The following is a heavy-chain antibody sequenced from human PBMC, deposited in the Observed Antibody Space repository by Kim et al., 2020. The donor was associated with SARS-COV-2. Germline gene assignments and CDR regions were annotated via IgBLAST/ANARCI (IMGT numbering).Heavy chain of an antibody. Sequence: GESLKISCKGSGYSFTSYWIGWVRQMPGKGLEWMGIIYPGDSDTRYSPSFQGQVTISADKSISTAYLQWSSLKASDTAMYYCARHLTPAVTYDFWSGYYNRDNWFDPWGQGTLVTVSS. V-gene: IGHV5-51*01. J-gene: IGHJ5*02. D-gene: IGHD3-3*01. CDR3: ARHLTPAVTYDFWSGYYNRDNWFDP. CDR1: GYSFTSYW. CDR2: IYPGDSDT.